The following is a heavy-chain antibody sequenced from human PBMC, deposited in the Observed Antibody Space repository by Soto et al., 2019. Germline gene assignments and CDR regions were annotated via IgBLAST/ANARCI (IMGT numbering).Heavy chain of an antibody. J-gene: IGHJ4*02. CDR1: GFTFSNYA. CDR3: AKERLPRRFDF. Sequence: GGSLRLSCEASGFTFSNYAMNWVRRAPGKGLEWVLGISGGGDNTYYADSVKGRFTISRDNSKNTVFLQMNSLRAEDTAVYYCAKERLPRRFDFWGQGTLVPVSS. V-gene: IGHV3-23*01. CDR2: ISGGGDNT. D-gene: IGHD2-15*01.